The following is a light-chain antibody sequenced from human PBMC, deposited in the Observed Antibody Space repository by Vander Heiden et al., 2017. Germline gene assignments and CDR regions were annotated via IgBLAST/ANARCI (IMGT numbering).Light chain of an antibody. CDR3: QSYDSSLSGYWV. J-gene: IGLJ3*02. CDR1: SPNIGAGYD. CDR2: GNS. Sequence: QSVLTQPPSVSGAPGQRVTISCTGSSPNIGAGYDVHWYQQLPGTAPKLLIFGNSNRPSGVPDRFSGSKSGTSASPAITGLQAEDEADYYCQSYDSSLSGYWVFGGGTKLTVL. V-gene: IGLV1-40*01.